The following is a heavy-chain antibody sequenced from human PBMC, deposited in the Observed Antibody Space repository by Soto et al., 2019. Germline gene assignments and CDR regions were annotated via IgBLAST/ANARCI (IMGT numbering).Heavy chain of an antibody. V-gene: IGHV1-3*01. J-gene: IGHJ6*03. CDR2: VNAGNGNT. CDR3: ARDDYYYYMDV. CDR1: GYTFTSYD. Sequence: ASVKVSCKASGYTFTSYDINWVRQATGQRLEWMGWVNAGNGNTKYSQKFQGRVTITRDTSASTAYMELSSLRSEDTAVYYCARDDYYYYMDVWGKGTTVTVSS.